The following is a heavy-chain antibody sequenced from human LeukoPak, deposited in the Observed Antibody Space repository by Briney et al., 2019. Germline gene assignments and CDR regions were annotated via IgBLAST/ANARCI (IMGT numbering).Heavy chain of an antibody. V-gene: IGHV1-3*01. CDR3: ARDGYDADGYLDY. CDR1: GYPFRSYV. D-gene: IGHD5-18*01. Sequence: GASVKVSCKASGYPFRSYVIHWLRQAPGQSLEWIGWVNPANGNTKYSRNFQGRVTITRDTSASVVYMELSSLTYEDTAVYFCARDGYDADGYLDYWGQGALVPVSS. J-gene: IGHJ4*02. CDR2: VNPANGNT.